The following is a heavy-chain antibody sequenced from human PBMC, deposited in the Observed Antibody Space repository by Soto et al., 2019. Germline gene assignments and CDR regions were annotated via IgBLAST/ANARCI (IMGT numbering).Heavy chain of an antibody. D-gene: IGHD2-8*01. J-gene: IGHJ2*01. CDR2: VNPKKGT. CDR3: ARGIMEGTFKGGRRTYYWYLDL. V-gene: IGHV4-34*02. CDR1: GESFSDKY. Sequence: QAQLQQWGAGLLRPSETLSLTCAVYGESFSDKYWTWIRQPPGKGLEWIGEVNPKKGTNYSPSLKSRASISVDSSKNQFSLSLYSATAADTAIYYCARGIMEGTFKGGRRTYYWYLDLWGRGTLVVVSS.